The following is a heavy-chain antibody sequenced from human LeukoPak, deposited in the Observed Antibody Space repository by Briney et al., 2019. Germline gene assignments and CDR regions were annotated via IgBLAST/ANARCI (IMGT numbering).Heavy chain of an antibody. V-gene: IGHV3-30*03. CDR1: GFTFSTYG. J-gene: IGHJ4*02. CDR3: ARDEGYCSSTSCYAVVIDY. D-gene: IGHD2-2*01. Sequence: GGSLRLSCAASGFTFSTYGMHWVRQAPGKGLEWVAVISYDGSNKFYADSVKGRFTVSRDNSKNALYLQMNSLRAEDTAMYYCARDEGYCSSTSCYAVVIDYWGQGTLVTVSS. CDR2: ISYDGSNK.